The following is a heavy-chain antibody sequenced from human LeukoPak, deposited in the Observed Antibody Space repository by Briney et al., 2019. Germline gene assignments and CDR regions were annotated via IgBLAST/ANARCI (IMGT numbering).Heavy chain of an antibody. Sequence: GASVKVSCKASGYTFTGYYMHWVRQAPGQGLEWMGWINPNSGGTNYAQKFQGRVTMTRDTSTSTAYMELSRLRSDDTAVYYCARADVLLWFGELLSAPYNWFDPWGQGTLVTVSS. D-gene: IGHD3-10*01. CDR3: ARADVLLWFGELLSAPYNWFDP. J-gene: IGHJ5*02. V-gene: IGHV1-2*02. CDR2: INPNSGGT. CDR1: GYTFTGYY.